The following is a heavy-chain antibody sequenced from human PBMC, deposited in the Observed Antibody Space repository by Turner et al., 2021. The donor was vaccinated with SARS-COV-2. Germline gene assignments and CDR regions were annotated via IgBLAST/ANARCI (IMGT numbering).Heavy chain of an antibody. D-gene: IGHD3-10*01. CDR3: ARLLNPGSYYYYYYGMDV. J-gene: IGHJ6*02. Sequence: QLQLQESGPGLVKPSETMSVTCIVSGGPFSSSNYYWGWIRTPPGTGLEWIGSFYYSVSTYYNPSLKSRVTISVDTSKNQFSLKLSSVTAADTAVYYCARLLNPGSYYYYYYGMDVWGQGTTVTVSS. CDR2: FYYSVST. CDR1: GGPFSSSNYY. V-gene: IGHV4-39*01.